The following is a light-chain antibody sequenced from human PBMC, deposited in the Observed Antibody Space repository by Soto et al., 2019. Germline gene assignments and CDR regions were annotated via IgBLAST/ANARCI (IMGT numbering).Light chain of an antibody. CDR3: MQRIEFPYT. Sequence: DIVMTQTPLSLPVTPGESASISCRSSQSLLDSDDGNTYLDWYLQKPGQSPQLLIYTVSYRASGVPDRFSGSGSGTDFTLKISRVEAEDVGVYYCMQRIEFPYTFGQGTKLEIK. CDR2: TVS. CDR1: QSLLDSDDGNTY. J-gene: IGKJ2*01. V-gene: IGKV2-40*01.